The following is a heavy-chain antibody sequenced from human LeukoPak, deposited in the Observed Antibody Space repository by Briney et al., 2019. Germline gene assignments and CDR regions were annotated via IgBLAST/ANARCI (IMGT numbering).Heavy chain of an antibody. D-gene: IGHD1-1*01. Sequence: GGSLRLSCAASGFTFDDYGMSWVRQAPGKGLEWVSVIYSGGSTYYADSVKGRFTISRDNSKNTLYLQMNSLRAEDTAVYYCARAGPGGLERRDYWGQGTLVTVSS. J-gene: IGHJ4*02. V-gene: IGHV3-53*01. CDR2: IYSGGST. CDR1: GFTFDDYG. CDR3: ARAGPGGLERRDY.